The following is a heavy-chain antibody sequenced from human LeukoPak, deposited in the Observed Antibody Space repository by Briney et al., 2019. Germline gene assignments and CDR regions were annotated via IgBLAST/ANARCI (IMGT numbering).Heavy chain of an antibody. V-gene: IGHV3-21*01. Sequence: GGSLRLSCAASGFTFSTYNMNWVRQAPGKGLEWVSSITSSSGYIYYADSVKGRFTISRDNAKNSLNPQMNSLRAEDTAVYYCARNFYCSGGSCYYFDYWGQGTLVTVSS. CDR1: GFTFSTYN. CDR2: ITSSSGYI. J-gene: IGHJ4*02. D-gene: IGHD2-15*01. CDR3: ARNFYCSGGSCYYFDY.